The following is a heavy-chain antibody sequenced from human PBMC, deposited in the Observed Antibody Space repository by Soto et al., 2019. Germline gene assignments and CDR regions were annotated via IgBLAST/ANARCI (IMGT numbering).Heavy chain of an antibody. Sequence: QLQLQESGPGLVKPSETLSLTCTVSGGSISSNSHYWGWIRQPPGKGLEWIGSIYYSGNTYYNSSPMSRVTITVDTSPNHYSLKMSTVTAAATAVYFCARHYYDIRVCHPGDYWGQGTLVTVSS. CDR2: IYYSGNT. CDR1: GGSISSNSHY. J-gene: IGHJ4*02. CDR3: ARHYYDIRVCHPGDY. D-gene: IGHD3-22*01. V-gene: IGHV4-39*01.